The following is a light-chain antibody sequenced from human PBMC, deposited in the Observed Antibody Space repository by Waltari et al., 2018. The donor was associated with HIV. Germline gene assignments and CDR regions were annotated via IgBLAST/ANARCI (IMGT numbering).Light chain of an antibody. CDR3: AAWDDSLTGNVI. V-gene: IGLV1-44*01. CDR1: TSNIGSNA. J-gene: IGLJ2*01. CDR2: SNN. Sequence: QSVLTQPPSTSGTPGQRVTISCSGSTSNIGSNAVNWYRQLPGTAPKLVIYSNNQRMPVVPDRFPGSKSGTSASLAISGLQSEDEAVYYCAAWDDSLTGNVIFGGGTKLTVL.